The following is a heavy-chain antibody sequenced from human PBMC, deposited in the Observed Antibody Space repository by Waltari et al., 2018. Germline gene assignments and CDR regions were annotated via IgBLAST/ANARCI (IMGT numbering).Heavy chain of an antibody. J-gene: IGHJ4*02. CDR1: GLSFSAYW. Sequence: EVQLMESGGGLVQPGGSLRLSCAASGLSFSAYWMTWVRQAPGKGLEWVANIKYDGSATYHVDSVNGRFTISRDNAKNSLYLQMNDVSAEDTAIYYCARGSTGYVRVWDCWGQGTVVTVSS. CDR2: IKYDGSAT. V-gene: IGHV3-7*03. D-gene: IGHD2-2*01. CDR3: ARGSTGYVRVWDC.